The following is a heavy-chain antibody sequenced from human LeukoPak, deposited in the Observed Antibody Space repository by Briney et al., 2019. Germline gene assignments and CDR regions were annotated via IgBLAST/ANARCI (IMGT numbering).Heavy chain of an antibody. CDR2: ISYDGSNK. V-gene: IGHV3-30*03. Sequence: PGRSLRLSCAASGFTFSSYGMHWVRQAPGKGLEWVAVISYDGSNKYYADSVKGRFTISRDNSKNTLYLQMNSLRAEDTAVYYCARGGGGGYYYVYYWGQGTLVTVSS. CDR1: GFTFSSYG. J-gene: IGHJ4*02. CDR3: ARGGGGGYYYVYY. D-gene: IGHD3-22*01.